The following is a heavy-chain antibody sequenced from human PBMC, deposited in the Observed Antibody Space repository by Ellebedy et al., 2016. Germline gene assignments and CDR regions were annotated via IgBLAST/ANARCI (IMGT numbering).Heavy chain of an antibody. D-gene: IGHD1-26*01. CDR1: GGSISSTSHL. V-gene: IGHV4-39*07. CDR3: ARHGGSPGATGFDY. CDR2: INYSGRT. J-gene: IGHJ4*02. Sequence: SETLSLTCTVSGGSISSTSHLWGWLRQPPGKGLEWIGGINYSGRTYYMPSLRSRVTVSVDTSKNQFSQDLTSVTAADTAVYYCARHGGSPGATGFDYWGQGTLVTVSS.